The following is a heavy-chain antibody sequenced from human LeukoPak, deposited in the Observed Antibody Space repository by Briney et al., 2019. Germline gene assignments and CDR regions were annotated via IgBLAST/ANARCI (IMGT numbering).Heavy chain of an antibody. CDR1: GGSISGYY. Sequence: SETLSLTCTVSGGSISGYYWSWIRQSPGKGLEWIGYIYYSGSTNYNPSLKSRVTISVDTSKNQFSLKLSSVTAADTAVYYCARLHCSGGSCYLGYWGQGTLVTVSS. CDR3: ARLHCSGGSCYLGY. D-gene: IGHD2-15*01. V-gene: IGHV4-59*01. J-gene: IGHJ4*02. CDR2: IYYSGST.